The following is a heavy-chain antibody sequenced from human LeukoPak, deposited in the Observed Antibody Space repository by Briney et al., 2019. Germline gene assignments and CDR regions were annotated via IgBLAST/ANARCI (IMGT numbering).Heavy chain of an antibody. J-gene: IGHJ5*02. CDR3: ARGRPGDYVYRNWFDP. Sequence: SETLSLTCTVSGFSISSGYYWGWIRQPPGKGLEWFGSIYHSGRTYYNPSLKSRLTISVDTSKNQFSLKLSSVTAADTAVYYCARGRPGDYVYRNWFDPWGQGTLVTVSS. CDR1: GFSISSGYY. V-gene: IGHV4-38-2*02. D-gene: IGHD4-17*01. CDR2: IYHSGRT.